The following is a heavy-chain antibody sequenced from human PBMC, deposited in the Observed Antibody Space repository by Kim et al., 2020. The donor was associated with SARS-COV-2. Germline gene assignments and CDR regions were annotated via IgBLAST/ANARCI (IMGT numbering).Heavy chain of an antibody. CDR1: GYSFTSYW. V-gene: IGHV5-10-1*01. CDR2: IDPSDSYT. D-gene: IGHD3-22*01. Sequence: GESLKISCKGSGYSFTSYWISWVRQMPGKGLGWMWRIDPSDSYTNYSPSFQGHVTISADKSISTAYLQWSSLKASDTAMYYCASQYDSSGSYGMDVWGQGTTVTVSS. CDR3: ASQYDSSGSYGMDV. J-gene: IGHJ6*02.